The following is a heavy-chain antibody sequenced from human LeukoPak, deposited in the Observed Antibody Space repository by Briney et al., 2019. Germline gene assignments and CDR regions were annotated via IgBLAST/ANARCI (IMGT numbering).Heavy chain of an antibody. CDR2: ISGSGGST. CDR1: GFTFSSYA. V-gene: IGHV3-23*01. D-gene: IGHD6-19*01. J-gene: IGHJ3*02. CDR3: AKGYPYGIAVAGTGAFDI. Sequence: PGGSLRLSCAASGFTFSSYAMSRVRQAPGKGLEWVSAISGSGGSTYYADSVKGRFTISRDNSKNTLYLQMNSLRAEDTAVYYCAKGYPYGIAVAGTGAFDIWGQGTMVTVSS.